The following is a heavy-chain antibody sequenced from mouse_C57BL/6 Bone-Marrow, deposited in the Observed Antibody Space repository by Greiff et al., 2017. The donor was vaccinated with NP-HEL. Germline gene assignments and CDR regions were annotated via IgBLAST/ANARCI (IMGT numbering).Heavy chain of an antibody. CDR3: TTQSPYYYGSSRYFDV. D-gene: IGHD1-1*01. Sequence: VQLQQSGAELVRPGASVKLSCTASGFNIKDYYMHWVKQRPEQGLEWIGRIDPEDGDTEYAPKFQGKATMTADTSSNTAYLQLSSLTSEDTAVYYCTTQSPYYYGSSRYFDVWGTGTTVTVSS. CDR2: IDPEDGDT. J-gene: IGHJ1*03. CDR1: GFNIKDYY. V-gene: IGHV14-1*01.